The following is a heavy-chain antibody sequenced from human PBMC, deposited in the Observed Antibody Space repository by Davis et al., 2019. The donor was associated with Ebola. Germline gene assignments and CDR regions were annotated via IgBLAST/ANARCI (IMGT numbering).Heavy chain of an antibody. CDR1: GFTFSSYA. J-gene: IGHJ3*02. V-gene: IGHV3-23*01. CDR3: AKDTSNIWFDI. Sequence: GGSLRLSCAASGFTFSSYAMSWVRQAPGKGLELVSTLGTSADTYYADSVKGRFTISRDNSKNTLYLQMNGLRVEDTAIYYCAKDTSNIWFDIWGQGTMVTVSS. CDR2: LGTSADT. D-gene: IGHD1-26*01.